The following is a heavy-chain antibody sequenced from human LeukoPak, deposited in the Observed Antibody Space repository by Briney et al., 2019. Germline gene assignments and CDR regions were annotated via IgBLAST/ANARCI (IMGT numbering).Heavy chain of an antibody. J-gene: IGHJ4*02. D-gene: IGHD1-26*01. CDR3: AKILGSYWTPEYDY. CDR2: ISYEGSNK. CDR1: GFTFSSYG. V-gene: IGHV3-30*18. Sequence: GGSLRLSCAVSGFTFSSYGMHWVRQAPGKGLEWVAVISYEGSNKYYADSVKGRFTISRDNSKNTLYLQMNSLRAEDTAVYYCAKILGSYWTPEYDYWGQGTLVTVSS.